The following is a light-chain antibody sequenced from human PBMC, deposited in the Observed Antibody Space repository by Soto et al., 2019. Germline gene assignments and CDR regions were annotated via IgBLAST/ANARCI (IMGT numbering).Light chain of an antibody. CDR2: EVR. Sequence: QSALTQPASVSGSPGQSITISCTGTSSDVGGYDYVSWYQQHPGKAPKVMIYEVRNRPSGVYNRFSGSKSGNTASLTISRVQPEDAADYYRRSYTSSNTWVFGGGTKLTVL. J-gene: IGLJ3*02. CDR1: SSDVGGYDY. CDR3: RSYTSSNTWV. V-gene: IGLV2-14*01.